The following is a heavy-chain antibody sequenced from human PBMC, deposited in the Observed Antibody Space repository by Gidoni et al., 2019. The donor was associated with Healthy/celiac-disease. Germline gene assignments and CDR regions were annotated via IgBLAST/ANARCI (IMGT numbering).Heavy chain of an antibody. D-gene: IGHD4-17*01. V-gene: IGHV3-33*01. J-gene: IGHJ4*02. CDR3: AREAHGDSFFDY. CDR1: GFTFSSYG. Sequence: QVQLVESGGGVVQPGRSLRLSCEASGFTFSSYGMHWVRPAPGKGLEWVAVIWYDGSNKYYADSVKGRFTISRDNSKNTLYLQMNSLRAEDTAVYYCAREAHGDSFFDYWGQGTLVTVSS. CDR2: IWYDGSNK.